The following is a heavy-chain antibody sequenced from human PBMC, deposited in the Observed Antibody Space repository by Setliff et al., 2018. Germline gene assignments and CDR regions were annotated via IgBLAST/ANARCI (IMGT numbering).Heavy chain of an antibody. J-gene: IGHJ3*02. CDR2: VNDSGSA. CDR1: GGSFSGYF. V-gene: IGHV4-34*01. D-gene: IGHD3-10*01. CDR3: ARDPRGLPAFDI. Sequence: SETLSLTCDVFGGSFSGYFWAWIRQSPGKGLEWIGDVNDSGSANYKPSLKSRLTISRDTSKNQLSLNLSSVTAADTAVYYCARDPRGLPAFDIWGQGTMVTVSS.